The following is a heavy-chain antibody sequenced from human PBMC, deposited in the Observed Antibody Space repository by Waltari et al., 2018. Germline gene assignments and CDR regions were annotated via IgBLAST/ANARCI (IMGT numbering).Heavy chain of an antibody. CDR1: GLTFSGSA. V-gene: IGHV3-73*01. D-gene: IGHD5-12*01. CDR2: IRSKANSYAT. CDR3: TRPVANNCFDP. Sequence: EVQLVASGGGLVQPGGSLKLSCVASGLTFSGSAMHWVRRASGKGLEWVGRIRSKANSYATAYAASVKGRFTISRDDSKNTAYLQMNSLKTEDTAVYYCTRPVANNCFDPWGQGTLVTVSS. J-gene: IGHJ5*02.